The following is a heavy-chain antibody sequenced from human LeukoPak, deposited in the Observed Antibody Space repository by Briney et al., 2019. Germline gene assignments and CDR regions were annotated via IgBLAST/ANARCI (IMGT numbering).Heavy chain of an antibody. CDR3: ARDRPSSGWYGRVDP. Sequence: SETLSLTCTVSGGSISSSSYYWGWIRQPPGKGLEWIGSIYYSGSTYYNPSLKSRVTISVDTSKNQFSLKLSSVTAADTAVYYCARDRPSSGWYGRVDPWGQGTLVTVSS. D-gene: IGHD6-19*01. J-gene: IGHJ5*02. V-gene: IGHV4-39*07. CDR1: GGSISSSSYY. CDR2: IYYSGST.